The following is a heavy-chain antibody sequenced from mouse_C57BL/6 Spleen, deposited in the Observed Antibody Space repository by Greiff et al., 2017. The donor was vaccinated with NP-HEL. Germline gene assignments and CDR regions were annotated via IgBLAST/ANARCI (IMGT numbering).Heavy chain of an antibody. J-gene: IGHJ2*01. CDR3: ARKGYYGSSGYFDY. CDR2: ISYDGST. D-gene: IGHD1-1*01. V-gene: IGHV3-6*01. CDR1: GYSITSGYY. Sequence: EVKLVESGPGLVKPSQSLSLTCSVTGYSITSGYYWNWIRQFPGNKLEWMGYISYDGSTNYNPSLKNRISITRDTSKNQFFLKLNSVTTEDTATYYCARKGYYGSSGYFDYWGQGTTLTVSS.